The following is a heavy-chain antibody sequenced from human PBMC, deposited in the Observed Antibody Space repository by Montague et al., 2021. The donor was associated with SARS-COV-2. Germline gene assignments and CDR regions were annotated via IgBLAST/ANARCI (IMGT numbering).Heavy chain of an antibody. D-gene: IGHD6-13*01. CDR3: ARAGQPLARYYYYGMDV. Sequence: SETLSLTCTVSGGSISSYYWSWIRQPPGKGLEWIGYIYYSGSTNYNPSLTRRVTISVDTSKNLLSLKLSSVTAADTAVYYCARAGQPLARYYYYGMDVWGQGTTVTVSS. V-gene: IGHV4-59*01. CDR1: GGSISSYY. CDR2: IYYSGST. J-gene: IGHJ6*02.